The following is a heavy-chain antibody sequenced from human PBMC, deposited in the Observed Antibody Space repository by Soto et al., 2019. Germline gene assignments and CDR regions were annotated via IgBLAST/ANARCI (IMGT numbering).Heavy chain of an antibody. V-gene: IGHV1-18*01. CDR2: ISAYNGNT. D-gene: IGHD4-17*01. CDR3: ARDRFYTSGYGDFFYY. CDR1: GYIFTNYG. J-gene: IGHJ4*02. Sequence: ASVKVSCKASGYIFTNYGISWVRQAPGQGLEWMGWISAYNGNTKYAQKFQDRVTMTTDTSTSTVYMEVRSLRSDDTAVYYCARDRFYTSGYGDFFYYWGQGTLVTVSS.